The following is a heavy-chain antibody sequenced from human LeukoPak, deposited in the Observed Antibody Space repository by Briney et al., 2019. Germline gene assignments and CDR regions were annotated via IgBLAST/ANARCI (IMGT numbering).Heavy chain of an antibody. D-gene: IGHD1-26*01. CDR2: IKSKTDGGTT. J-gene: IGHJ4*02. CDR1: GFTFSNAW. CDR3: TTERRWEFASTGN. Sequence: PGGSLRLPCAASGFTFSNAWMSWVRQAPGKGLEWVGRIKSKTDGGTTDYSAPGEGRFTISRNTSKNTLSLQMNSLKSEDTAVYYCTTERRWEFASTGNWGQGTLVTVSS. V-gene: IGHV3-15*01.